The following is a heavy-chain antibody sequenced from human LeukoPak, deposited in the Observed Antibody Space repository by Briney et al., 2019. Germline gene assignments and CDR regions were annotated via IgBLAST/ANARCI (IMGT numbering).Heavy chain of an antibody. CDR3: AREVATMYFDY. J-gene: IGHJ4*02. CDR1: GYTFTSYY. V-gene: IGHV1-46*01. Sequence: GASVKVSCKASGYTFTSYYMHWVRQAPGQGPEWMGIINPSGGSTSYAQKFQGRVTMTRDTSTSTVYMELSSLRSEDTAVYYCAREVATMYFDYWGQGTLVTVSS. CDR2: INPSGGST. D-gene: IGHD5-12*01.